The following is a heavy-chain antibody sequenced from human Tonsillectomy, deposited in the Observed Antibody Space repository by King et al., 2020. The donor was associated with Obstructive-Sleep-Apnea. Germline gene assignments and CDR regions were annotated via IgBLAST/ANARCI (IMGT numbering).Heavy chain of an antibody. Sequence: TLKESGPTLVKPTQTLTLTCTFSGFSLSTTGVGVGWIRQPPGKALEGLAPIYWDDDKRYSPSLKSRLTITKDTSKNQGVLTMPNMDPVDTATYYCAHAYYYDSSGYQGLDYWGQGTLVTVSS. CDR3: AHAYYYDSSGYQGLDY. D-gene: IGHD3-22*01. CDR1: GFSLSTTGVG. J-gene: IGHJ4*02. V-gene: IGHV2-5*02. CDR2: IYWDDDK.